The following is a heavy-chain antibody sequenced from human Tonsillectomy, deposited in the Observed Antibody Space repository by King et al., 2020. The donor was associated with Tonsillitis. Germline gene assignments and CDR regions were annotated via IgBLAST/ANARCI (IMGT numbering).Heavy chain of an antibody. CDR1: GYSFTNYW. CDR2: IFPGDSVT. CDR3: ARGRWFQLQAPFFDC. V-gene: IGHV5-51*01. J-gene: IGHJ4*02. D-gene: IGHD5-24*01. Sequence: QLVQSGAEVKKPGESLKISCKGSGYSFTNYWIGWVRQMPGKGLEWMGIIFPGDSVTRYSPSFQGQVTISADKSISTVYLQWSSLKASDTAMYYCARGRWFQLQAPFFDCWGQGTLVTVSS.